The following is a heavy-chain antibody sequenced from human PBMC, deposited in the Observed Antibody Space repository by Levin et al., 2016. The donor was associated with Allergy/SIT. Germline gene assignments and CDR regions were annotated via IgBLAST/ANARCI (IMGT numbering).Heavy chain of an antibody. V-gene: IGHV1-3*01. D-gene: IGHD6-19*01. Sequence: ASVKVSCKASGYTFTSYAMHWVRQAPGQRLEWMGWINAGNGNTKYSQKFQGRVTITRDTSASTAYMELSSLRSEDTAVYYCAVAARLHYYYYMDVWGKGTTVTVSS. CDR1: GYTFTSYA. CDR3: AVAARLHYYYYMDV. CDR2: INAGNGNT. J-gene: IGHJ6*03.